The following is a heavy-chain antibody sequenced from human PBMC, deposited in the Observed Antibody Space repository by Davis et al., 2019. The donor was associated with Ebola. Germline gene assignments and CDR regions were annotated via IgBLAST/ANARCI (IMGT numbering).Heavy chain of an antibody. D-gene: IGHD3-3*01. CDR3: ARDGYYGGWFDP. Sequence: GESLKISCAASGFTFSNHAMSWVRQAPGKGLEWVSAMSGSGGSTSYADSVKGRFTISRDNAKNTLYLQMNSLRAEDTAVYYCARDGYYGGWFDPWGQGTLVTVSS. CDR2: MSGSGGST. V-gene: IGHV3-23*01. J-gene: IGHJ5*02. CDR1: GFTFSNHA.